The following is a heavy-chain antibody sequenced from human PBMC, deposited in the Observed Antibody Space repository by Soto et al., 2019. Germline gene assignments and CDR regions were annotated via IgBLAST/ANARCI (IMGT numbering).Heavy chain of an antibody. V-gene: IGHV3-48*02. CDR2: VSSSSSTT. CDR3: ARHDYGSNSPAT. Sequence: EVQLVESGGGLVQPGGSLRLSCAACGFTVSSYSMNWVRQAPGKGLEWVSYVSSSSSTTYYADSVKGRFTISRDNAKNALYLQMNSLRDEDTAVYYCARHDYGSNSPATWGQGTLVTVSS. CDR1: GFTVSSYS. D-gene: IGHD4-17*01. J-gene: IGHJ4*02.